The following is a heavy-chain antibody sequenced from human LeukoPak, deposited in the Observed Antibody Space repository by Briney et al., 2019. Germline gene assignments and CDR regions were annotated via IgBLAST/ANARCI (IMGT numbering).Heavy chain of an antibody. CDR2: MNPNSGNT. CDR1: GYTFTSYD. Sequence: ASVKVSCKASGYTFTSYDINWVRQATGQGLEWMGWMNPNSGNTGYAQKFQGRVTITRNTSISTAYMELSSLRSEDTAVYYCARAPTRFLEWLSRGYNWFDPWGQGTLVTVSS. V-gene: IGHV1-8*03. CDR3: ARAPTRFLEWLSRGYNWFDP. D-gene: IGHD3-3*01. J-gene: IGHJ5*02.